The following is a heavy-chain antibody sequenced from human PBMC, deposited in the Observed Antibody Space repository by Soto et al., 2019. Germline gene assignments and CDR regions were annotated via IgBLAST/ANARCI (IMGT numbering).Heavy chain of an antibody. V-gene: IGHV1-3*01. D-gene: IGHD1-26*01. J-gene: IGHJ4*02. CDR1: GYTFTSYA. Sequence: QVQLVQSGAEVKKPGASVKVSCKASGYTFTSYAMHWVRQAPGQRLKWMGWINAGNGNTKYSQKFQGRVTIIRDTSASTAYMELSSLRSEDTAVYYCARGASPLIDYWGQGTLVTVSS. CDR2: INAGNGNT. CDR3: ARGASPLIDY.